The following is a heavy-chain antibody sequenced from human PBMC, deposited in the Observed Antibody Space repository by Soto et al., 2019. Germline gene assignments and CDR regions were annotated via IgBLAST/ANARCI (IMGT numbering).Heavy chain of an antibody. CDR3: AGDRVGTTFDY. J-gene: IGHJ4*02. CDR1: GFTVSSNY. V-gene: IGHV3-53*01. CDR2: IYSDGST. D-gene: IGHD1-26*01. Sequence: EVQLVESGGDLIQPGGSLRLSCAASGFTVSSNYMSWVRQAPGKGLEWVSIIYSDGSTYYADSVTGRFTISRDNSKNTLYLQMSSLRAEDTAMYYCAGDRVGTTFDYWGQGTLVSVSS.